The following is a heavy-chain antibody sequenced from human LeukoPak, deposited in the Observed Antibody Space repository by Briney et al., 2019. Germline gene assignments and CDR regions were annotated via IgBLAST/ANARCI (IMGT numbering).Heavy chain of an antibody. CDR3: ARSWGLVPAYNRFDP. Sequence: SETLSLTCAVYGGSFSGYYWSWIRQPPGKGLEWIGEINRSGSTNYNPSLKTRATISVATSKTQFSLKLTSVTAAATAVYYCARSWGLVPAYNRFDPWGQGTLVTVSS. CDR1: GGSFSGYY. CDR2: INRSGST. D-gene: IGHD2-2*01. J-gene: IGHJ5*02. V-gene: IGHV4-34*01.